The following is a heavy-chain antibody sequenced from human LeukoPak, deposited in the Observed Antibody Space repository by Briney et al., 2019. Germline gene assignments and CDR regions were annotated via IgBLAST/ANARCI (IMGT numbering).Heavy chain of an antibody. D-gene: IGHD6-13*01. CDR2: ISGSGGST. V-gene: IGHV3-23*01. CDR1: GFAFSSYA. J-gene: IGHJ4*02. Sequence: GGSLRLSCAASGFAFSSYAMSWVRQAPGKGLEWVSAISGSGGSTYYADSVKGRFTISRDNSKNTLYLQMNSLRAEDTAVYYCAKDRAPGIAGYYFDYWGQGTLVTVSS. CDR3: AKDRAPGIAGYYFDY.